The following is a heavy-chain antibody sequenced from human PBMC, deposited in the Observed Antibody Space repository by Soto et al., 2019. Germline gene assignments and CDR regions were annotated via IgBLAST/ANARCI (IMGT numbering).Heavy chain of an antibody. D-gene: IGHD3-22*01. J-gene: IGHJ6*02. CDR1: GLTFSSYA. CDR3: AKDYHDGSGFYDNYGMDV. CDR2: ISGSGTST. V-gene: IGHV3-23*01. Sequence: PXESLRLSGAASGLTFSSYAMSWVRQAPGKGLEWVSGISGSGTSTYYADSVKGRFTISRDNSRNTLYLQMNSLRAEDTAVYYCAKDYHDGSGFYDNYGMDVWGQGTTVTSP.